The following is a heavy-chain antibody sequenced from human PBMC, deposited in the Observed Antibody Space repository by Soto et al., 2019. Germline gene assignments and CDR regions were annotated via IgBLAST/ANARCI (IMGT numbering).Heavy chain of an antibody. CDR2: IYYSGST. CDR3: TKHLSNGSPDY. V-gene: IGHV4-59*08. J-gene: IGHJ4*02. Sequence: PSETLSLTCTVSGGSISSYYWSWIRQPPGKGLEWIGYIYYSGSTNYNPSLKSRVTISVDTSKNQFSLKLSSVTAEDTAVFYCTKHLSNGSPDYWGQGTLVTVSS. D-gene: IGHD2-8*01. CDR1: GGSISSYY.